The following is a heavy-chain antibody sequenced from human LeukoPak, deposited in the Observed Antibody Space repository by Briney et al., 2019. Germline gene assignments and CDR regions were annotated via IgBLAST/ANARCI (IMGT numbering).Heavy chain of an antibody. D-gene: IGHD2-8*01. Sequence: GASVKVSCKASGYTFTVYYMHWVRQAPGQGLEWMGWINPNSGGTNFAQNFQGRVTMTRDTSISTAYMELTRLTSDDTAVYYCARDMGVPYYFDYWGQGTPVTVSS. CDR1: GYTFTVYY. CDR2: INPNSGGT. J-gene: IGHJ4*02. CDR3: ARDMGVPYYFDY. V-gene: IGHV1-2*02.